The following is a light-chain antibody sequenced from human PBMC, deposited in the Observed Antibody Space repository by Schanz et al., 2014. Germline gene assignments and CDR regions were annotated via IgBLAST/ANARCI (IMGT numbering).Light chain of an antibody. CDR2: DVS. Sequence: QSALTQPASVSGSPGQSITISCTVTSSDVGGYNYVSWYQQHPGKAPKLMIYDVSNRPSGVSNRFSGSKSGNTASLTISGLQAEDEADYYCSSYTSSSALEVFGTGTKLTVL. CDR3: SSYTSSSALEV. V-gene: IGLV2-14*01. J-gene: IGLJ1*01. CDR1: SSDVGGYNY.